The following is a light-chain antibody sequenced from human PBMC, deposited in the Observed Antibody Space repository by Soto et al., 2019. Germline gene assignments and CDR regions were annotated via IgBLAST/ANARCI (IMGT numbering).Light chain of an antibody. V-gene: IGLV2-14*01. Sequence: ALTQPASVSGSPGQSITISCTGTSSDVGGFIFVSWYQQHPGRAPKLMIYDVSNRPSGVSNRFSGSKSGNTASLTISGLQADDDADYYCVSYTTSASYVFGTGTKVTVL. J-gene: IGLJ1*01. CDR2: DVS. CDR1: SSDVGGFIF. CDR3: VSYTTSASYV.